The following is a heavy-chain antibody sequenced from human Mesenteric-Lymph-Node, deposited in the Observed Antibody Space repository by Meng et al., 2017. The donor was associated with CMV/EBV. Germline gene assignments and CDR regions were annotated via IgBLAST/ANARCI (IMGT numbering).Heavy chain of an antibody. D-gene: IGHD2-15*01. CDR1: FTSYW. J-gene: IGHJ5*02. Sequence: FTSYWINWVRQMPGKGLEWMGRIDPSGSYTNYSPSFQGHVTISADKSSSTAYLQWSSLKASDTAMYYCARLPKYCSGGTCYRLDPWGQGTLVTVSS. CDR3: ARLPKYCSGGTCYRLDP. CDR2: IDPSGSYT. V-gene: IGHV5-10-1*01.